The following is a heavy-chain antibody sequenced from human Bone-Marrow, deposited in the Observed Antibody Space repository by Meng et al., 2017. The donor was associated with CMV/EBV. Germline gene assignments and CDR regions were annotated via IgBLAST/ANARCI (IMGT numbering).Heavy chain of an antibody. J-gene: IGHJ4*02. CDR1: GFTFSSYA. Sequence: GGSLRLSCAASGFTFSSYAMSWVRQAPGKGLEWVSAISGGVTSTYYADSVKGRFTISRDNSKNTLYLEVDRLRPEDSGVYYCARSFNTAAGYWGQGTLVTVSS. D-gene: IGHD6-13*01. CDR2: ISGGVTST. CDR3: ARSFNTAAGY. V-gene: IGHV3-23*01.